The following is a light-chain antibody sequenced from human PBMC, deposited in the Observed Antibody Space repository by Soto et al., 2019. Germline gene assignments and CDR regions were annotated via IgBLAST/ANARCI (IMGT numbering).Light chain of an antibody. V-gene: IGLV2-14*01. CDR3: SSYRSGSTLV. J-gene: IGLJ2*01. CDR1: SSDVGGSNY. CDR2: DVH. Sequence: QSVLTQPASVSGSPGQSITISYTGTSSDVGGSNYVSWYQQHPGKAPKLMIYDVHNRPSGISNRFSGSKSGNTASLTISGLQAEDEADYYCSSYRSGSTLVFGGGTKLTVL.